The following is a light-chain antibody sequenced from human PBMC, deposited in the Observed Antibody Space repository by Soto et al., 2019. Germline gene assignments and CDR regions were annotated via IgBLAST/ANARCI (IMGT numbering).Light chain of an antibody. J-gene: IGKJ4*01. CDR2: AAS. CDR1: QSVAGSS. CDR3: QQYGSSHLT. Sequence: EIMLTQSPGTLSLSPGDRATLSCRASQSVAGSSLAWYQQKPAQAPRLPIYAASNRATGIPARFSGSGSVADFSLSINGLEPEDVAVYFCQQYGSSHLTFGGGTKVDIK. V-gene: IGKV3-20*01.